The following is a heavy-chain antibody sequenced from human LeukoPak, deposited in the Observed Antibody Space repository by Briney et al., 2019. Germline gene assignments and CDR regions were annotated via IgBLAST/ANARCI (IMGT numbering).Heavy chain of an antibody. Sequence: SETLSLTCAVYGGSFSGYYWSWVRQPPGKGLEWVGEINHSGSTNYNPSLKSRVTISVDTSKNQFSLKLSSVTAADTAVYYCARLGYCSSTSCYSSMEYYYYMDVWGKGTTVTVSS. V-gene: IGHV4-34*01. J-gene: IGHJ6*03. CDR1: GGSFSGYY. D-gene: IGHD2-2*02. CDR3: ARLGYCSSTSCYSSMEYYYYMDV. CDR2: INHSGST.